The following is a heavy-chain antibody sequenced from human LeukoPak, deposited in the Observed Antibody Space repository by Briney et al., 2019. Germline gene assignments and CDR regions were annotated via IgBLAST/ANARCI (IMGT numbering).Heavy chain of an antibody. CDR3: VRDMSRESIFDY. J-gene: IGHJ4*02. V-gene: IGHV3-21*01. D-gene: IGHD5-24*01. CDR2: ISKGSGYI. CDR1: GFTFSSYA. Sequence: PGGSLRLSCAASGFTFSSYAMHWVRQAPGKGLEWLSSISKGSGYIYQTGSVKGRFTISRDNDRNSLFLEMKSLRVEDTAVYYCVRDMSRESIFDYWGQGTLVTVSS.